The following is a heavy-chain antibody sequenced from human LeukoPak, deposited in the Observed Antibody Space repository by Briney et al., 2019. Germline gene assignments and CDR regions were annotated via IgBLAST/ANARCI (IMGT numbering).Heavy chain of an antibody. J-gene: IGHJ4*02. CDR2: ISTSGGST. V-gene: IGHV3-23*01. CDR1: GFTFSTYV. Sequence: GGSLRLSCAASGFTFSTYVMNWVRQAPGKGLEWVSTISTSGGSTFYADSVKGRSTISRDNSKNTLYLQMISPRAEDTAVYYCAKGRYSRSWYPDYWGQGTLVTVSS. D-gene: IGHD6-13*01. CDR3: AKGRYSRSWYPDY.